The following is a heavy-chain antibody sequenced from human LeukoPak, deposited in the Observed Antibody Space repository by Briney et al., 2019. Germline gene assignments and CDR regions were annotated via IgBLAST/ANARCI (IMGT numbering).Heavy chain of an antibody. Sequence: SVKVSCKASGGTFSSYAINWVRQAPGQGLEWMGRIIPILGIANYAQKFQGRVTITADKSTSTAYMELSSLRSDDTAVYYCARAWLSSSSKIVYWGQGTLVTVSS. D-gene: IGHD6-6*01. J-gene: IGHJ4*02. CDR3: ARAWLSSSSKIVY. CDR2: IIPILGIA. CDR1: GGTFSSYA. V-gene: IGHV1-69*04.